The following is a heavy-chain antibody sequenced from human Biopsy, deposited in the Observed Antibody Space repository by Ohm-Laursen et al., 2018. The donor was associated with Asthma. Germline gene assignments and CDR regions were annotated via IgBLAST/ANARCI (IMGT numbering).Heavy chain of an antibody. CDR2: IDQSGYT. V-gene: IGHV4-34*01. Sequence: SETLSLTYTVYGGYLTGHYWNWIRQPPGKGLEWIGEIDQSGYTNYNPSLKSRVTISADTSKNQFHLNLSSVTAADTAVYFCARAAITGIRGWFDPWGQGTQVTVSS. J-gene: IGHJ5*02. CDR1: GGYLTGHY. D-gene: IGHD1-20*01. CDR3: ARAAITGIRGWFDP.